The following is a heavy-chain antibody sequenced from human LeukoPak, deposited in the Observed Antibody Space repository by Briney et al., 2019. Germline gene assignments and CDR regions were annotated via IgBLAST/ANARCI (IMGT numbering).Heavy chain of an antibody. V-gene: IGHV4-4*07. Sequence: SETLSLTCTVSGGSISSYYWTWIRQPAGKGLEWIGRIYTSGSTNYNPSLKSRVTMSVDTSKNQFSLKLSSVTAADTTIYYCAREGGVATISPYYYYYMTVWGKGTTVTISS. J-gene: IGHJ6*03. CDR1: GGSISSYY. D-gene: IGHD5-12*01. CDR3: AREGGVATISPYYYYYMTV. CDR2: IYTSGST.